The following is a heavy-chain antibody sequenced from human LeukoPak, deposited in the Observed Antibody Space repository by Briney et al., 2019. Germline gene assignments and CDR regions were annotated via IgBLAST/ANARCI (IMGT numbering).Heavy chain of an antibody. CDR1: GFTFSSYA. D-gene: IGHD3-3*01. J-gene: IGHJ5*02. Sequence: GGSLRLSCAASGFTFSSYAMSWVRQAPGKGLEWVSAISGSGGSTYYADSVKGRFTISRDNSKNTLYLQMNSLRAEDTAVYYCAKAGPVLRFLEWFDWLDPWGQGTLVTVSS. CDR3: AKAGPVLRFLEWFDWLDP. CDR2: ISGSGGST. V-gene: IGHV3-23*01.